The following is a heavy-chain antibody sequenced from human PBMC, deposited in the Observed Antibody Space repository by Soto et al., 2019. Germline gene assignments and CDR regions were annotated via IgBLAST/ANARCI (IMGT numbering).Heavy chain of an antibody. D-gene: IGHD1-1*01. CDR2: IYATGSS. CDR3: VRDGTKNLRDWFDH. V-gene: IGHV4-4*07. CDR1: GASFSGYY. J-gene: IGHJ5*02. Sequence: ETLSLTCNVSGASFSGYYWSWIRQPPGKGLEWIGRIYATGSSDYNPSLKSRITISVDMSKKQFSLTLRPVTAADTAMYYCVRDGTKNLRDWFDHWGQGILVTVSS.